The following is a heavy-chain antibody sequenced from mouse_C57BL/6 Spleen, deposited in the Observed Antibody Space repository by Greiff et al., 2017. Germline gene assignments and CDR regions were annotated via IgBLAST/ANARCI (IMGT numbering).Heavy chain of an antibody. Sequence: EVQLQESGPELVKPGASVKIPCKASGYTFTDYNMDWVKQSHGKSLEWIGDINPNNGGTIYNQKFKGKATLTVDKSSSTAYMELRSLTSEDTAVYYCARMDGNFYFDYWGQGTTLTVSS. V-gene: IGHV1-18*01. D-gene: IGHD2-1*01. CDR2: INPNNGGT. CDR3: ARMDGNFYFDY. CDR1: GYTFTDYN. J-gene: IGHJ2*01.